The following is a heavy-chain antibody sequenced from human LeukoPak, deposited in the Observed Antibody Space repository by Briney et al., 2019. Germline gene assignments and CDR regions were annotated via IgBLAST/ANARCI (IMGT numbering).Heavy chain of an antibody. CDR1: GGSISSGSYY. Sequence: PSETLSLTCTVSGGSISSGSYYWSWIRQPAGKGLEWIGRIYTSGSTNYNPSLKSRVTISVDTSKNQLSLKLSSVTAADTALSYCAREGRYCSSTSCYWGTGLYNWFDPWGQGTLVTFSS. CDR2: IYTSGST. J-gene: IGHJ5*02. CDR3: AREGRYCSSTSCYWGTGLYNWFDP. D-gene: IGHD2-2*01. V-gene: IGHV4-61*02.